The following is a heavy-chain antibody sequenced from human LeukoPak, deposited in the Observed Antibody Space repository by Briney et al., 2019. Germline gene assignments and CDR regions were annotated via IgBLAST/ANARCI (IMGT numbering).Heavy chain of an antibody. CDR3: AKGVTVIRGVIILPYFDH. D-gene: IGHD3-10*01. J-gene: IGHJ4*02. Sequence: GGSLRLSCTASGFTFRSYDMHWVRQAPGKGLEWVALIRFDGSNKYYADSVKGRFTFSRDNSKNTLYLQMNSLRAEDTAVYYCAKGVTVIRGVIILPYFDHWGQGTLVTVSS. CDR1: GFTFRSYD. CDR2: IRFDGSNK. V-gene: IGHV3-30*02.